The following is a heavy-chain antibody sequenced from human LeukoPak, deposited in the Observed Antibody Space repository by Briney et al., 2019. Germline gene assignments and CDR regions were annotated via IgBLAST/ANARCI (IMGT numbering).Heavy chain of an antibody. Sequence: GGSLRLSCAASGFIVSGHYMSWVRQAPGKGLEWVSGISGSGGSTYYADSVKGRFTISRDNSKDTLSLQMNSLRVEDTAVYYCAKARGRYYDTSGNPFDYWGQGTLVTVSS. CDR3: AKARGRYYDTSGNPFDY. J-gene: IGHJ4*02. D-gene: IGHD3-22*01. CDR2: ISGSGGST. V-gene: IGHV3-23*01. CDR1: GFIVSGHY.